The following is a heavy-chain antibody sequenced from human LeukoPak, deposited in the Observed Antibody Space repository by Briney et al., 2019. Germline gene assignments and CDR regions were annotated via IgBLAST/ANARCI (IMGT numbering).Heavy chain of an antibody. CDR2: ITPYNGNT. D-gene: IGHD1-1*01. CDR1: GYTFASYG. Sequence: ASVKVSCKASGYTFASYGISWVRQAPGQGLEWMGWITPYNGNTNYAQKFQGRVTITRDTSASTAYMELSSLRSEDTAVYYCARVNLVHDAFDIWGQGTMVTVSS. CDR3: ARVNLVHDAFDI. J-gene: IGHJ3*02. V-gene: IGHV1-18*01.